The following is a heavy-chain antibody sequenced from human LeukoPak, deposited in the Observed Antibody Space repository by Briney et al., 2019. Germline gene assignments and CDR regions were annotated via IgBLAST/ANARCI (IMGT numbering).Heavy chain of an antibody. CDR3: AKCYISTGSFDF. CDR2: MFYRGST. V-gene: IGHV4-61*01. CDR1: GSSVSSGSYS. Sequence: SETLCLTCTASGSSVSSGSYSWNWIRQPPGKGLEWIGYMFYRGSTNYNPSLKSRVTISVDLSKSQFSLNMSSVTAADMAVYYYAKCYISTGSFDFWGQGTLVTVSS. D-gene: IGHD3-9*01. J-gene: IGHJ4*02.